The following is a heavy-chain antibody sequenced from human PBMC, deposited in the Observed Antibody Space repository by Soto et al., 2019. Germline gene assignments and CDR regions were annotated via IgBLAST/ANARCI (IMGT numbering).Heavy chain of an antibody. J-gene: IGHJ3*02. CDR1: GFTFSSYA. V-gene: IGHV3-23*01. Sequence: GGSLRLSCAASGFTFSSYAMSWVRQAPGKGLEWVSAISGSGGSTYYADSVKGRFTISRDNSKNTLYLQMNSLRAEDTAVYYCAKSLSRDYDFWSGYDAFDIWGQGTMVTVSS. CDR2: ISGSGGST. CDR3: AKSLSRDYDFWSGYDAFDI. D-gene: IGHD3-3*01.